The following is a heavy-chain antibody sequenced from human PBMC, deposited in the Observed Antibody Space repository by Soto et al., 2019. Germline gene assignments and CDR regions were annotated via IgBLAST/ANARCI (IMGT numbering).Heavy chain of an antibody. Sequence: EVQLLESGGGLVQPGGSLRLSCVATGFTFSSYAMSWVRQAPGKGLEWVSTVSGGGGSTYYADSVRGQFTISRDNSKNTLYLQMNSLRVGDTAVYYCAKDAGTIFGEVIIRCWFDPCGQGTVVTVSS. CDR1: GFTFSSYA. J-gene: IGHJ5*02. CDR3: AKDAGTIFGEVIIRCWFDP. V-gene: IGHV3-23*01. CDR2: VSGGGGST. D-gene: IGHD3-3*01.